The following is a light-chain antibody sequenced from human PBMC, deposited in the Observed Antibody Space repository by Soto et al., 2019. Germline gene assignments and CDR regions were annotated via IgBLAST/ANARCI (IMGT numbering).Light chain of an antibody. Sequence: EIELTQSPGTLSLSPGERATLSCRASQSVSSSYLAWYQQKPGQAPRLLIYGASGRATGIPDRFSGSGSGEDFTLTISRLEPEDFAVYYCQQYGSSPMYTFGQGTKLEIK. V-gene: IGKV3-20*01. CDR1: QSVSSSY. J-gene: IGKJ2*01. CDR3: QQYGSSPMYT. CDR2: GAS.